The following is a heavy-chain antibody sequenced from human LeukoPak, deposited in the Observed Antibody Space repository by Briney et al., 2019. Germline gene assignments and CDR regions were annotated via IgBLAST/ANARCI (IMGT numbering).Heavy chain of an antibody. CDR1: GASMTAAY. CDR2: IFHTGIT. D-gene: IGHD2-21*01. J-gene: IGHJ4*02. V-gene: IGHV4-59*01. Sequence: SETLSLTCSVSGASMTAAYWAWIRQPPGKGLEYIGYIFHTGITKSSPSLTGRATLSLDTSKNQFSLRLTSVTAADTAIYYCARFARVPDSWGQGILVTVSS. CDR3: ARFARVPDS.